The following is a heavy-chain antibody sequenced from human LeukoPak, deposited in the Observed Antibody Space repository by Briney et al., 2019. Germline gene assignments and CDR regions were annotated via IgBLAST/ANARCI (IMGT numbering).Heavy chain of an antibody. Sequence: SETLSLTCTVSGGSISSYYWSWIRQPPGKGLEWIGYIYYSGSTNYNPSLKSRVTISVDTSKNQFSLKLSSATAADTAVYYCARARGRMVRGVIATYYFDYWGQGTLVTVSS. D-gene: IGHD3-10*01. CDR3: ARARGRMVRGVIATYYFDY. CDR2: IYYSGST. CDR1: GGSISSYY. J-gene: IGHJ4*02. V-gene: IGHV4-59*01.